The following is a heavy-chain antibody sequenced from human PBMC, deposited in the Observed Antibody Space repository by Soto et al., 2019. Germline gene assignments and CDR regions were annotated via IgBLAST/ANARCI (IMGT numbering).Heavy chain of an antibody. CDR2: ISYDGSNK. CDR1: GFTFSSYG. CDR3: ARGGTIFGGPMDGMDV. V-gene: IGHV3-30*03. Sequence: QVQLVESGGGVVQPGRSLRLSCAASGFTFSSYGMHWVRQAPGKGLEWVAVISYDGSNKYYADSVKGRFTISRDNSKNKLYLQMNSLRAEDKAVYYCARGGTIFGGPMDGMDVWGQGTTVTVSS. D-gene: IGHD3-3*01. J-gene: IGHJ6*02.